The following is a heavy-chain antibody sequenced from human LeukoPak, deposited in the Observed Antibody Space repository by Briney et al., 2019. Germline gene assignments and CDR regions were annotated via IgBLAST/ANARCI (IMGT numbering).Heavy chain of an antibody. V-gene: IGHV4-39*01. CDR3: ARNGGDCSGGSCYSHWFDP. CDR2: IYYSGST. J-gene: IGHJ5*02. D-gene: IGHD2-15*01. Sequence: SQALSLTCTVSGGSISSGDYYWGWIRQPPGQGLEWIGSIYYSGSTYYNPSLKSRVTISVDTSKNQFSLKLSSVTAADTAVYYCARNGGDCSGGSCYSHWFDPWGQGTLVTVSS. CDR1: GGSISSGDYY.